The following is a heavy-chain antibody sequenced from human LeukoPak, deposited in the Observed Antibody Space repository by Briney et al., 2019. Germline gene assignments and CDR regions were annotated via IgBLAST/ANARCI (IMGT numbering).Heavy chain of an antibody. CDR3: ASGYCSSTSCYTMLDY. D-gene: IGHD2-2*02. V-gene: IGHV1-69*04. CDR1: GGTFSSYA. J-gene: IGHJ4*02. CDR2: IIPILGIA. Sequence: GASVKVSCKASGGTFSSYAISWVRQAPGQGLEWMGRIIPILGIANYAQKFQGRVTITADKSTSTAYMELSSLRSEDTAVYYCASGYCSSTSCYTMLDYWGQGTLVTVSS.